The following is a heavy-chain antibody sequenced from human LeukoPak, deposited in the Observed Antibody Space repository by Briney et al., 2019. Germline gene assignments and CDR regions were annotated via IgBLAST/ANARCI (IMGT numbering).Heavy chain of an antibody. CDR1: GGTFSSYA. CDR2: IIPIFGTA. CDR3: ARERDPYYYDSSGYNREYYFDY. J-gene: IGHJ4*02. V-gene: IGHV1-69*01. D-gene: IGHD3-22*01. Sequence: GSSVKVSCKASGGTFSSYAISWVRQAPGQGLEWMGGIIPIFGTANYAQKFQGRVTITADESTSTAYMELSSLRSEDTAVYYCARERDPYYYDSSGYNREYYFDYWGQGTLVTVSS.